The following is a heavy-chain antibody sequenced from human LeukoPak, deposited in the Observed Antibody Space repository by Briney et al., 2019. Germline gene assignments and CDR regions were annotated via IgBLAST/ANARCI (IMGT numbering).Heavy chain of an antibody. Sequence: GGSLRLSCAASGFTVSSNFMTWVRQAPGKGLEWVAVISYDGSNKYYADSVKGRFTISRDNSKNTLYLQMNSLRAEDTAVYYCAKDRTTPYCSGGSCYHPRGMGYFDYWGQGTLVTVSS. J-gene: IGHJ4*02. CDR3: AKDRTTPYCSGGSCYHPRGMGYFDY. D-gene: IGHD2-15*01. CDR2: ISYDGSNK. V-gene: IGHV3-30*18. CDR1: GFTVSSNF.